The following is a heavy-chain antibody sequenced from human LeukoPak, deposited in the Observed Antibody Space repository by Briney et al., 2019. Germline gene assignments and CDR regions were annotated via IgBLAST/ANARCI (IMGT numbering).Heavy chain of an antibody. CDR2: IFHTGTT. CDR1: GGSISSSNW. J-gene: IGHJ6*03. V-gene: IGHV4-4*02. Sequence: TSETLSLTCAVSGGSISSSNWWSWVRQPPGEGLEWIGRIFHTGTTDYKTSLKGRVTISVDKSKNQFSLKLTSVTAADTAVYYCARLTPTTLSLYYYYMDVWGKGTTVTASS. CDR3: ARLTPTTLSLYYYYMDV. D-gene: IGHD2/OR15-2a*01.